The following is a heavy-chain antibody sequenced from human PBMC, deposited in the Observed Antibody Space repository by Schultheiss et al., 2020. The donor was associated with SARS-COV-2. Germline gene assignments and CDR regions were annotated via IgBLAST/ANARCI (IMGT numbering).Heavy chain of an antibody. CDR1: GGSFSGYY. CDR2: IYTSGST. J-gene: IGHJ4*02. V-gene: IGHV4-59*10. D-gene: IGHD6-13*01. Sequence: SETLSLTCAVYGGSFSGYYWSWIRQPPGKGLEWIGRIYTSGSTNYNPSLKSRVTISVDTSKNQFSLKLSSVTAADTAVYYCARGIAAAGKPYYFDYWGQVTLVTVSS. CDR3: ARGIAAAGKPYYFDY.